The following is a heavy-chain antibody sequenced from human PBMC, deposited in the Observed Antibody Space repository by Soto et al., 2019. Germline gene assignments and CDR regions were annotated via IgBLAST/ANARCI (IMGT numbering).Heavy chain of an antibody. D-gene: IGHD2-8*01. V-gene: IGHV3-7*03. CDR2: MKKDGSEE. Sequence: QPGGSLRLSCAASGFTFGDYWMSWVRQPPGKGLEWVADMKKDGSEEYYVDSVKGRFTVSRDNTKNSLYLQMNSLRAEDTAVYYCATMERGYYTSLYFDYWGQGTLVTVSS. CDR3: ATMERGYYTSLYFDY. CDR1: GFTFGDYW. J-gene: IGHJ4*02.